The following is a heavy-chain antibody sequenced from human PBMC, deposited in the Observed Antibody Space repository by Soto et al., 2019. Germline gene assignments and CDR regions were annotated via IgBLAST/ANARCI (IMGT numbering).Heavy chain of an antibody. CDR3: ARGPGLYSGSYYLDY. CDR1: GYTFISYS. D-gene: IGHD1-26*01. Sequence: QVQLVQSGAEVEKPGASVKVSCKASGYTFISYSITWVRQAPGQGLEWMGWISGYNGNTNYAQSIQGRAPMTTDTSTTTAYMELWSLRSDDTAVYYCARGPGLYSGSYYLDYWGQGTLVTVSS. CDR2: ISGYNGNT. J-gene: IGHJ4*02. V-gene: IGHV1-18*01.